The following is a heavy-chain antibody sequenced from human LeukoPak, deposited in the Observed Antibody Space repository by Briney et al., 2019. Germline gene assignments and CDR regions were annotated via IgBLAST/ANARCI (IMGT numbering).Heavy chain of an antibody. CDR3: ARHVFSTYRYDFYCFHS. J-gene: IGHJ3*02. Sequence: PSETLSLTCAVYNGSFSGYYWSWIRQPPGKGLEWIGEINHSGSTNYNPSLKSRLTISVDTSKNQFSLRVNSVTAADTAVYYCARHVFSTYRYDFYCFHSWSQRTVVTVSS. CDR1: NGSFSGYY. V-gene: IGHV4-34*01. CDR2: INHSGST. D-gene: IGHD2-21*02.